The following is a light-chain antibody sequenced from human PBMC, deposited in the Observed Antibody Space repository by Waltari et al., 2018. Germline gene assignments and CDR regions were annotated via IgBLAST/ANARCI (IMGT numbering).Light chain of an antibody. J-gene: IGKJ5*01. CDR3: QQLNSYPIT. V-gene: IGKV1-9*01. CDR2: TAS. Sequence: DIQLTQSPSFLSASVGDRVTITCRASQGINTYLAWYQQKPGKAPKVLIYTASTLHTGVPSRLSGSGSGTEFTLTISSLQPEDFATYYCQQLNSYPITFGHGTRLEIK. CDR1: QGINTY.